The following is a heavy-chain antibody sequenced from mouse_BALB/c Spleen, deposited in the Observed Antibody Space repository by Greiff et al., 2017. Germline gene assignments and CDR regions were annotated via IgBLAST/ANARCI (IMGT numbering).Heavy chain of an antibody. D-gene: IGHD2-9*01. CDR2: INPSTGYT. V-gene: IGHV1-7*01. J-gene: IGHJ3*01. CDR1: GYTFTSYW. Sequence: QVQLQQSGAELAKPGASVKMSCKASGYTFTSYWMHWVKQRPGQGLEWIGYINPSTGYTEYNQKFKDKATLTADKSSSTAYMQLSSLTSEDSAVYCCAPTMVTRCAYWGQGTLVTVSA. CDR3: APTMVTRCAY.